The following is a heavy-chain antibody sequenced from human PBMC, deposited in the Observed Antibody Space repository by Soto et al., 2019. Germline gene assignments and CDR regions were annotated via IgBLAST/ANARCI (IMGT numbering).Heavy chain of an antibody. CDR1: GGSISSGGYY. D-gene: IGHD7-27*01. V-gene: IGHV4-31*03. J-gene: IGHJ5*02. CDR2: IYYSGST. Sequence: QVQLQESGPGLVKPSQTLSLTCTVSGGSISSGGYYWSWIRQHPGKGLGLIGYIYYSGSTYYNPSLTSRVTLSVDTSKNQYTLKLSSVTAADTAVYYCAREKGRPTQPGDWFDPWGQGTLVTVSS. CDR3: AREKGRPTQPGDWFDP.